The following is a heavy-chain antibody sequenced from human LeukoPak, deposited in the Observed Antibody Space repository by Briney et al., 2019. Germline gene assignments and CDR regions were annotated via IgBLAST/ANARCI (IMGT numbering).Heavy chain of an antibody. V-gene: IGHV4-61*01. CDR1: GGSFSSASYY. D-gene: IGHD2-2*01. CDR2: VYYTGST. J-gene: IGHJ4*02. CDR3: ARTQYCSSTSCYFGYFDY. Sequence: PSETLSLTCTVSGGSFSSASYYWSWIRQPPGKGLEWIAFVYYTGSTNYNPSLKSRVTISLDTSKNQFSLKLSSVTAADTAMYYCARTQYCSSTSCYFGYFDYWGQGTLVTVSS.